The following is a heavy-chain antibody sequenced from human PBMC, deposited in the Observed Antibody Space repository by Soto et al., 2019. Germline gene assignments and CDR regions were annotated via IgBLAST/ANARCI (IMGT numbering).Heavy chain of an antibody. CDR3: ASAGGYCSGGSCYNY. CDR2: IYYSGST. CDR1: GGSISSYG. Sequence: SETLCVTCTVAGGSISSYGWSWIRPHTGKGLEWIGSIYYSGSTNYNPSLKSRVTISVDTSKNQFSLKLSSVTAADTAVYYCASAGGYCSGGSCYNYWGQGTLVTVSS. J-gene: IGHJ4*02. V-gene: IGHV4-59*08. D-gene: IGHD2-15*01.